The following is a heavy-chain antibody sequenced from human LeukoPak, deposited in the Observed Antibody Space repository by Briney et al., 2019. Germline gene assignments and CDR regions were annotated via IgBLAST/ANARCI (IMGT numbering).Heavy chain of an antibody. Sequence: GGSLRLSCAASGFTSSSYAMSWVRQAPGKGLEWVSAISGSGGSTYYADSVKGRFTISRDNSKNTLYLQMNSLRAEDTAVYYCATGTYYYGSGSYYLRPSFDLWGRGTLVTVSS. CDR2: ISGSGGST. D-gene: IGHD3-10*01. J-gene: IGHJ2*01. CDR1: GFTSSSYA. V-gene: IGHV3-23*01. CDR3: ATGTYYYGSGSYYLRPSFDL.